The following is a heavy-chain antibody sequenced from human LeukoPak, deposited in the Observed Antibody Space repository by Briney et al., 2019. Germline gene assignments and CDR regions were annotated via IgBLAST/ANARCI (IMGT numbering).Heavy chain of an antibody. D-gene: IGHD5-18*01. CDR3: ARRTGYSYGSATDY. CDR2: INHSGST. J-gene: IGHJ4*02. Sequence: SETLSLTCAVYGGSFSGYYWSWIRQPPGKGLEWIGEINHSGSTNYNPSLKSRVTISVDTSKNQFSLKLSSVTAADTAVYYCARRTGYSYGSATDYWGQGTLVTVSS. V-gene: IGHV4-34*01. CDR1: GGSFSGYY.